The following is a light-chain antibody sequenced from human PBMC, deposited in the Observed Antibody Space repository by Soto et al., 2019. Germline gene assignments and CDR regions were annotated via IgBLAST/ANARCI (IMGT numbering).Light chain of an antibody. V-gene: IGLV1-47*01. CDR3: AAWDDSLSGVV. CDR1: SSNIGSNY. J-gene: IGLJ2*01. CDR2: RNN. Sequence: QSVLTQPLSASGTPGQRVTISCSGSSSNIGSNYLYWYVQLPGTAPKLLIYRNNQRPSGVPARISGSKSGTSASLAISGLRSEDEDDYYCAAWDDSLSGVVFGGGTKVTVL.